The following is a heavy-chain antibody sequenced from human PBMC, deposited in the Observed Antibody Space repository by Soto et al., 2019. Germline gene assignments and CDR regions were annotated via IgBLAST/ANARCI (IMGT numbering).Heavy chain of an antibody. V-gene: IGHV3-74*01. CDR1: GFTFSSYW. CDR3: ASDGSYSPVDY. J-gene: IGHJ4*02. CDR2: INSDGSST. Sequence: GGSLRLSCAASGFTFSSYWMHWVRQAPGKGLVWVSRINSDGSSTSYADSVKGRFTISRDNAKNTLYLQMNSLRAEDTAVYYCASDGSYSPVDYWGQGTLVTVSS. D-gene: IGHD1-26*01.